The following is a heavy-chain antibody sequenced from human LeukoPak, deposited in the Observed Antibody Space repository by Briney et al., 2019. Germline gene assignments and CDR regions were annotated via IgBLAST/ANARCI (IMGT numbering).Heavy chain of an antibody. CDR3: ARHEALQYYLRAEY. J-gene: IGHJ4*02. CDR1: GYTSAGYW. CDR2: AYPGNSNI. Sequence: GESLKISCKGSGYTSAGYWIGWVRQIPGKGLEWIGIAYPGNSNIKYNPSFQGRVTISADKSTSTAYLQWSSLRASDTGIYYCARHEALQYYLRAEYWGQGTLVTVSS. D-gene: IGHD2/OR15-2a*01. V-gene: IGHV5-51*01.